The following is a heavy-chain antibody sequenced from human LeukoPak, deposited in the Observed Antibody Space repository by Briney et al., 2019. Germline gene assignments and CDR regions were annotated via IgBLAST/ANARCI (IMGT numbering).Heavy chain of an antibody. Sequence: PSGTLSLTCTVSGGSVSSGSYYWSWIRQPPGKGLEWIGYIYYSGSTNYNPSLKSRVTISVDTSKNQFSLKLSSVTAADTAVYYCARVRWLQLPKYFDYWGQGTLVTVSS. V-gene: IGHV4-61*01. CDR1: GGSVSSGSYY. CDR2: IYYSGST. CDR3: ARVRWLQLPKYFDY. D-gene: IGHD5-24*01. J-gene: IGHJ4*02.